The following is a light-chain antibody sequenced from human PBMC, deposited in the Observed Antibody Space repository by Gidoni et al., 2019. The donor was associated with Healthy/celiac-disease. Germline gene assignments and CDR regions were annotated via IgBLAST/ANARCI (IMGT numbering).Light chain of an antibody. J-gene: IGKJ1*01. CDR2: DAS. V-gene: IGKV3-15*01. CDR3: QQYNTWPRT. Sequence: EVVMTQSPAILSVSLGESATLSCRASQSVGGNLGGYQQKPGQAPRLLIYDASTRANGIPARFSGSGSGTEFTLTISSLQSEDCAIYYCQQYNTWPRTFGQGAKVEIK. CDR1: QSVGGN.